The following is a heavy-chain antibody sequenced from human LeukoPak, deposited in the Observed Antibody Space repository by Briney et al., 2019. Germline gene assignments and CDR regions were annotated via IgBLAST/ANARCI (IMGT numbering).Heavy chain of an antibody. D-gene: IGHD3-22*01. Sequence: GGSLRLSCAASGFTFSSYAMHWVRQAPGKGLEWVAVISYDGSNKYYADSVKGRFTISRDNSKNTLYLRMNSLRAEDTAVYYCARLRSPRGPDSSGSGGAFDIWGQGTMVTVSS. CDR3: ARLRSPRGPDSSGSGGAFDI. CDR1: GFTFSSYA. CDR2: ISYDGSNK. J-gene: IGHJ3*02. V-gene: IGHV3-30-3*01.